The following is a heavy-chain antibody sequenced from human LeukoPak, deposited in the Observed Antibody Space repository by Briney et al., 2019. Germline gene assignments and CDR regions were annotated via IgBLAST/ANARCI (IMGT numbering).Heavy chain of an antibody. CDR1: GFTFSSYS. D-gene: IGHD1-26*01. CDR2: IGISGSPI. V-gene: IGHV3-48*02. Sequence: GGSLRLSCAASGFTFSSYSMNWVRQAPGKGLEWVSYIGISGSPIFYADSVKGRYTISRDDAKNSLYLQMSSLRDEDTAVYYCARDVGATLGYFDYWGQGTLVTVSS. CDR3: ARDVGATLGYFDY. J-gene: IGHJ4*02.